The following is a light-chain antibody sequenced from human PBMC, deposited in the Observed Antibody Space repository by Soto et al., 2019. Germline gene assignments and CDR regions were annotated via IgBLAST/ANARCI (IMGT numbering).Light chain of an antibody. J-gene: IGKJ1*01. CDR1: ESISVW. Sequence: DILMTQSPSTLSASVGDRVTITCRASESISVWLAWYQQKPGKAPKLLIYEASILESGVPSRFSGTGSGTEFTLTIGSLQPNDFATYYCQQSKTKLWTFGQGTRV. V-gene: IGKV1-5*01. CDR2: EAS. CDR3: QQSKTKLWT.